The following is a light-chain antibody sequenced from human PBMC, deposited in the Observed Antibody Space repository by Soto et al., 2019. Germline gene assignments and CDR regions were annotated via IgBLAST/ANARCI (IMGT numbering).Light chain of an antibody. CDR2: DAS. J-gene: IGKJ1*01. Sequence: DIQMTQSPSTLSASVGDRVTITCRASQSISSWLAWYQQKPGKAPKLLIYDASSLESGVPSRFSGSGSGTDFTLTITSLHPDDFATYYCQQYNSYPWTFGQGTKVDIK. CDR1: QSISSW. V-gene: IGKV1-5*01. CDR3: QQYNSYPWT.